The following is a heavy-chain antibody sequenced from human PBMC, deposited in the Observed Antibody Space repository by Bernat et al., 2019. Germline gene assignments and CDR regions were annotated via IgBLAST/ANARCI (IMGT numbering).Heavy chain of an antibody. CDR1: GFTFSSYS. Sequence: EVQLVESGGGLVKPGGSLRLSCAASGFTFSSYSMNWVRQAPGKGLEWVSSISSSSSYIDDADSVKGRFTISRDNAKNPLYLQMSSLRAEDTAVYYCARLILPMDVWGQGTTVTVSS. CDR3: ARLILPMDV. V-gene: IGHV3-21*01. D-gene: IGHD2-15*01. J-gene: IGHJ6*02. CDR2: ISSSSSYI.